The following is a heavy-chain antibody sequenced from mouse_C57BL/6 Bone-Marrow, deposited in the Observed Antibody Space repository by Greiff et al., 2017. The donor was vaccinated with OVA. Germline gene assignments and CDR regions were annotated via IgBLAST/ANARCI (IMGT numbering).Heavy chain of an antibody. J-gene: IGHJ3*01. CDR1: GYTFTSYW. CDR3: AQNSAY. Sequence: VQLQQSGAELVRPGTSVKLSCKASGYTFTSYWMHWVKQRPGQGLEWIGVIDPSDSYTNYNQKFKGKATLTVDTSSSTAYMQLSSLTSEDSAVYYCAQNSAYWGQGTLVTVSA. V-gene: IGHV1-59*01. CDR2: IDPSDSYT. D-gene: IGHD5-2*01.